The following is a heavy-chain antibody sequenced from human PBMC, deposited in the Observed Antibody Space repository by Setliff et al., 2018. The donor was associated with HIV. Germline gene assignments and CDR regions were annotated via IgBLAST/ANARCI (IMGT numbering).Heavy chain of an antibody. Sequence: LSLTCTVSGASISRGSYYWSWIRQPAGKGLEWIGHIHTSGNTNNNPSLKSRVTISVDTSKNHFSLNLSSVTAADTAVYYCARLPRGPWRWDYWGQGMLVTVSS. CDR1: GASISRGSYY. D-gene: IGHD5-12*01. CDR2: IHTSGNT. V-gene: IGHV4-61*09. CDR3: ARLPRGPWRWDY. J-gene: IGHJ4*02.